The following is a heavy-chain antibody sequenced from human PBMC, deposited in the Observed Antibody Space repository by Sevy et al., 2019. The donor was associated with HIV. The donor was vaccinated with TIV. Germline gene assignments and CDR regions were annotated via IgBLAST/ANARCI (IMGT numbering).Heavy chain of an antibody. CDR1: GFTFNTYW. J-gene: IGHJ6*01. V-gene: IGHV3-74*01. CDR2: IENDGIGT. D-gene: IGHD2-2*01. Sequence: GGSLRLSCATSGFTFNTYWMHWVRQAPGKGLVWVSRIENDGIGTTYADSVKGRFTISRDNAKNTLYLQMNSLRAEDTAVYYGAWPYCTTTSCYGGNGMDVWGQRTTVTVSS. CDR3: AWPYCTTTSCYGGNGMDV.